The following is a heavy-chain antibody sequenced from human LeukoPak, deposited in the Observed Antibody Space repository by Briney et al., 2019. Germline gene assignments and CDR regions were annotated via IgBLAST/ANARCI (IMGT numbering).Heavy chain of an antibody. J-gene: IGHJ4*02. D-gene: IGHD3-22*01. CDR2: ISGSGGST. CDR3: ARLPTFYYDSSGYHYDY. Sequence: GGSLRLSCAASGFTFSSYAMSWVRQAPGKGLEWVSAISGSGGSTYYADSVKGRFTISRDNSKNTLYLQMNSLRAEDTAVYFCARLPTFYYDSSGYHYDYWGQGTLVTVSS. CDR1: GFTFSSYA. V-gene: IGHV3-23*01.